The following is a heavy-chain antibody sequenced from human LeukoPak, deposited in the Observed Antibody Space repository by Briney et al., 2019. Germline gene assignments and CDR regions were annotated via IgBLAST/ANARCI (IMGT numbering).Heavy chain of an antibody. CDR3: ARGLMVRWEVRFDP. J-gene: IGHJ5*02. V-gene: IGHV4-34*01. Sequence: SETLSLTCAVYGGSSSGYYWSWIRQPPGKGLEWIGEINHSGSTNYNPSLKSRVTISVDTSKNQFSLKLSSVTAADTAVYYCARGLMVRWEVRFDPWGQGTLVTVSS. CDR2: INHSGST. D-gene: IGHD3-10*01. CDR1: GGSSSGYY.